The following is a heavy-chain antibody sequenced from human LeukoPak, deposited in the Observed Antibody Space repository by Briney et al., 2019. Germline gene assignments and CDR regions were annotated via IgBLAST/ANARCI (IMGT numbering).Heavy chain of an antibody. Sequence: SETLSLTCTVSGGSITNYYWSWIRQSPEKGLEWIGYIYYSGSTNYNASLKSQVTISVDTSKNQFSLKLSSVTAADTAVYYCARHRRGDPDAYDIWGQGTKVTVSS. CDR3: ARHRRGDPDAYDI. V-gene: IGHV4-59*08. D-gene: IGHD4-17*01. CDR1: GGSITNYY. J-gene: IGHJ3*02. CDR2: IYYSGST.